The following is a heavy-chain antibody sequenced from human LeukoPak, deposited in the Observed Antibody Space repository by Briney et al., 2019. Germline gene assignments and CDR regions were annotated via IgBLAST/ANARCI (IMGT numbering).Heavy chain of an antibody. J-gene: IGHJ4*02. CDR3: TANIAVAGTPFDY. CDR1: GFTFRNAW. Sequence: PGGSLRLSCAASGFTFRNAWMSWVRQAPGKGLEWVGLIKSKTDGGTTDYAAPVKGRFTISRDDSKNTLFLQVNGLKTEDTAVYYCTANIAVAGTPFDYWGQGTLVTVSS. V-gene: IGHV3-15*01. CDR2: IKSKTDGGTT. D-gene: IGHD6-19*01.